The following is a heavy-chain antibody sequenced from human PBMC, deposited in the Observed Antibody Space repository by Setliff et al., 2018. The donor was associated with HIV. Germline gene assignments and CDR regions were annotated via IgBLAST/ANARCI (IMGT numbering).Heavy chain of an antibody. CDR3: ARESRRQLVLSNYHYFMAV. V-gene: IGHV1-18*01. D-gene: IGHD6-13*01. Sequence: GASVKVSCKASGYTFDKYGINWVRQAPGQGLEWMGWISTSKGNTDYAQNLQGRVTMTTDTSTSPAYMELRSLRSDDTAVYYCARESRRQLVLSNYHYFMAVWCKGTTFTVSS. CDR1: GYTFDKYG. CDR2: ISTSKGNT. J-gene: IGHJ6*03.